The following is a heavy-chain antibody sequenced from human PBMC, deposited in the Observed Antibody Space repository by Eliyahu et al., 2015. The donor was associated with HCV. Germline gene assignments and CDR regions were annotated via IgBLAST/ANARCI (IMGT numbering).Heavy chain of an antibody. D-gene: IGHD3-10*01. CDR3: ARENYYGSGSYSVGYYYGVDV. CDR1: GFSFXFYC. J-gene: IGHJ6*02. Sequence: EVQLVESGGGLVQPGGSLRLSCASSGFSFXFYCMNWFRQAPGKGLEWVSYISSSSSTIYYADSVKGRFTISRDNAKNSLYLQMNSLRAEDTAVYYCARENYYGSGSYSVGYYYGVDVWGQGTTVTVSS. CDR2: ISSSSSTI. V-gene: IGHV3-48*01.